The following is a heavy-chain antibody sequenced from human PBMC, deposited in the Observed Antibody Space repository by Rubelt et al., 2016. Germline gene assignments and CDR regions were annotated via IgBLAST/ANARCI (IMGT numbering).Heavy chain of an antibody. Sequence: QVQLQQWGAGLLKPSETLSLTCAVYGGSFSGYYWSWIRQPPGKGLEWIGEINHSGSTNYNPSLKSGVTISGDTSKNKFSLKLSFVTAAVTAVYYCARDPRISAFDIWGQGTMVTVSS. CDR3: ARDPRISAFDI. CDR1: GGSFSGYY. CDR2: INHSGST. D-gene: IGHD2-15*01. V-gene: IGHV4-34*01. J-gene: IGHJ3*02.